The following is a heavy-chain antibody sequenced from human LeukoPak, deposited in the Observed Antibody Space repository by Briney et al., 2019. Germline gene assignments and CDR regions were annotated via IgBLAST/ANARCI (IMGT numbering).Heavy chain of an antibody. D-gene: IGHD5-24*01. J-gene: IGHJ4*02. CDR3: ARERRDGYNSPLDY. CDR1: GGSISSYY. V-gene: IGHV4-59*01. Sequence: SETLSLTCTVSGGSISSYYWSWIRQPSGKGLEWIGYISYSGSTNYNPSLKSRVTISVDTSKSQFSLKLSSVTAADTAVYYCARERRDGYNSPLDYWGQGTLVTVSS. CDR2: ISYSGST.